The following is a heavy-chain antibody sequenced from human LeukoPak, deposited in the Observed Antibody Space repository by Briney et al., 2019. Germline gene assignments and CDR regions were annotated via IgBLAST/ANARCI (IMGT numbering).Heavy chain of an antibody. CDR3: ARDRRGLRATYFDY. CDR1: GGSISSYH. J-gene: IGHJ4*02. V-gene: IGHV4-59*12. D-gene: IGHD4-17*01. CDR2: IYYSGST. Sequence: PSETLSLTCTVSGGSISSYHWSWIRQPPGKGLEWIGYIYYSGSTNYNPSLKSRVTISVDTSKNQFSLKLSSVTAADTAVYYCARDRRGLRATYFDYWGQGTLVTVSS.